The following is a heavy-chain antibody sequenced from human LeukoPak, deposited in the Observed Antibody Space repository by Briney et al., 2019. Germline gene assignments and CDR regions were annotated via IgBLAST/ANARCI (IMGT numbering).Heavy chain of an antibody. V-gene: IGHV3-7*03. J-gene: IGHJ3*02. CDR3: ARDTTYYGSGSYYSDAFDI. CDR1: GFTFSSYW. CDR2: IKQDGSEK. Sequence: AGGSLRLSCAASGFTFSSYWMSWVRQAPGKGREWVANIKQDGSEKYYVDSVKGRFTISRDNAKNSLYLQMNSLRAEDTAVYYCARDTTYYGSGSYYSDAFDIWGQGTMVTVSS. D-gene: IGHD3-10*01.